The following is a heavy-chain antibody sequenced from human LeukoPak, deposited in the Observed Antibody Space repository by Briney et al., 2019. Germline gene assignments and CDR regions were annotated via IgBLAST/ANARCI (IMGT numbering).Heavy chain of an antibody. Sequence: PGGSLRLSCAASGFTVSSNYMSWVRQAPGKGLEWVSIIYTDSSTYYADSVKGRFTISRDNSKNTLYLQMNSLRADDTAVYYCARDKPLDSHYYYYMDVWGKGTTVTISS. J-gene: IGHJ6*03. CDR3: ARDKPLDSHYYYYMDV. V-gene: IGHV3-53*01. CDR1: GFTVSSNY. CDR2: IYTDSST.